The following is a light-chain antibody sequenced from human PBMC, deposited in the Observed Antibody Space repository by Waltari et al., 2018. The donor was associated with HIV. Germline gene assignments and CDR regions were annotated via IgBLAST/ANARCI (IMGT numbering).Light chain of an antibody. Sequence: DIQLTQSPSTLAASAGDRVTITYQASQGNSSWLALYQQKPGPAPRLLIYNASSLESRVPSRFSGSGSETEFTLTISSLQPDGFANYYCQQYKSYPGTFGQRTKVEIK. CDR3: QQYKSYPGT. CDR1: QGNSSW. CDR2: NAS. V-gene: IGKV1-5*03. J-gene: IGKJ1*01.